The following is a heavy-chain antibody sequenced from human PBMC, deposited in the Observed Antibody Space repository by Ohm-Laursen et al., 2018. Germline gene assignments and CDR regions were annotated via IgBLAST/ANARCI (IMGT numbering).Heavy chain of an antibody. V-gene: IGHV3-7*03. CDR3: ARGGQQQVEDY. CDR1: GFTFSSYA. D-gene: IGHD1/OR15-1a*01. J-gene: IGHJ4*02. Sequence: SLRLSCSASGFTFSSYAMTWVRQAPGKGLEWVANIKQDGSQKYYVDSVKGRFTISRDSAKNSLYLQMNSLRAEDTAVYYCARGGQQQVEDYWGQGTLVTVSS. CDR2: IKQDGSQK.